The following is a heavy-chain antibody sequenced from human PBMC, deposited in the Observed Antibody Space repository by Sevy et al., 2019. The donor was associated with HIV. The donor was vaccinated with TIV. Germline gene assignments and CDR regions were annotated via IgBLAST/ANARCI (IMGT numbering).Heavy chain of an antibody. J-gene: IGHJ4*02. V-gene: IGHV3-15*01. Sequence: GGSLRLSCATSGFTFNIYAMSWVRQAPGKGLEWVGRIKSKTDGGTTDYAAPVKGRFTISRDDSKNTLYLQMNSLKTEDTAVYYCTTGVEGEIAVAVSDYWGQGTLVTVSS. D-gene: IGHD6-19*01. CDR1: GFTFNIYA. CDR3: TTGVEGEIAVAVSDY. CDR2: IKSKTDGGTT.